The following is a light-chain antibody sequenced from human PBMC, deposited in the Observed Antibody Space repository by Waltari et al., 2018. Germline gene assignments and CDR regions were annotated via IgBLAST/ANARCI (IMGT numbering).Light chain of an antibody. CDR3: QQYYSTPQT. V-gene: IGKV4-1*01. CDR1: QNILSNSNNKNY. Sequence: DIVMTQSPDSLAVSLGERATVNCKSSQNILSNSNNKNYLSCYQQKPGQPPNLLIYWASIRQSGVPDLFSGSGSGTDFTLTISSLQAEDVAVYFGQQYYSTPQTFGQGTKVEIK. J-gene: IGKJ1*01. CDR2: WAS.